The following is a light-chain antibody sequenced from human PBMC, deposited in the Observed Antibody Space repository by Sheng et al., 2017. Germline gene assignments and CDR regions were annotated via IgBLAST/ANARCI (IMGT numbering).Light chain of an antibody. Sequence: AIRLTQSPSSFSASTGDRVTITCRASQRISSSLAWFQQKPGEAPKLLIYSASTLHSGVPSNFSGSGSGTDFTLTISYLQSEDFATYFCQQYYTYPPTFGRRNQGRDQT. CDR1: QRISSS. CDR2: SAS. V-gene: IGKV1-8*01. J-gene: IGKJ4*01. CDR3: QQYYTYPPT.